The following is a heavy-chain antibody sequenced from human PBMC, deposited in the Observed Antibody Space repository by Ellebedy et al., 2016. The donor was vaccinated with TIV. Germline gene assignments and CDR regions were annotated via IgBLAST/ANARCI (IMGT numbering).Heavy chain of an antibody. Sequence: GESLKISXAASGFTFRNYGIHWVRQAPGKGLEWVAVISYDGSNKYYADSVKGRFTISRDNSKNTLYLLMNSLRAEDTAVYYCAKDRQSAYIVVVPFATSPSGMDVWGQGTTVTVSS. D-gene: IGHD2-2*01. CDR3: AKDRQSAYIVVVPFATSPSGMDV. CDR1: GFTFRNYG. V-gene: IGHV3-30*18. CDR2: ISYDGSNK. J-gene: IGHJ6*02.